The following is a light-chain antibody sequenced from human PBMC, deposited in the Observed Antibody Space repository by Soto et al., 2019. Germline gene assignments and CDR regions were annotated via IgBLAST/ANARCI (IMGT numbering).Light chain of an antibody. J-gene: IGKJ2*01. CDR2: GAS. CDR3: QQYRRSPQT. Sequence: EIVLTQSPGTLSLSPGERATLSCRASQSVSSNYLAWYQQKPGQAPRLLIYGASSRATGIPDRFSGSGSGTDFTLTISRLEPEDFAVYSCQQYRRSPQTFGQGTKLEIK. CDR1: QSVSSNY. V-gene: IGKV3-20*01.